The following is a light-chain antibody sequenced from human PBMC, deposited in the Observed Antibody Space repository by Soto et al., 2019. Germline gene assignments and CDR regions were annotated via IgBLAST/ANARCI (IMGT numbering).Light chain of an antibody. J-gene: IGKJ5*01. V-gene: IGKV3D-15*01. CDR3: QQYNNWTT. Sequence: EIVFTQSPGTLSLSPGERATLSCRASQNVDSYYLAWYQQKPGQAPRLLIYGASTRATGIPARFSGSGSGTEFTLTISSLQSEDFAVYYCQQYNNWTTFGQGTRLEIK. CDR2: GAS. CDR1: QNVDSY.